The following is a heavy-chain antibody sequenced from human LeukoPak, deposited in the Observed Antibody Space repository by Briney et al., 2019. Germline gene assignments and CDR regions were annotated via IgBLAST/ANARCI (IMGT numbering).Heavy chain of an antibody. D-gene: IGHD6-19*01. CDR3: ARDVAGIDY. CDR1: GFXFSSYG. CDR2: ISSSSSYI. V-gene: IGHV3-21*01. Sequence: GGSLRLSCAASGFXFSSYGIHWVRQAPGKGLEWVSSISSSSSYIYYADSVKGRFTISRDNAKNSLYLQMNSLRAEDTAVYYCARDVAGIDYWGQGTLVTVSS. J-gene: IGHJ4*02.